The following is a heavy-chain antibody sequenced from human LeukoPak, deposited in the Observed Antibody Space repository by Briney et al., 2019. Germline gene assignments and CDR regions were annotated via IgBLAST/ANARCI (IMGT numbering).Heavy chain of an antibody. Sequence: GGSLRLSCAASGFTFSNYDMHWVRPVTGKGLEWVSTIGIAGDAYYPGSVKGRFTISRENAKNSLYLQMNSLRPGDTAMYYCARANWGFGLLFDMWGQGTMVIVSS. V-gene: IGHV3-13*01. CDR1: GFTFSNYD. CDR3: ARANWGFGLLFDM. CDR2: IGIAGDA. D-gene: IGHD7-27*01. J-gene: IGHJ3*02.